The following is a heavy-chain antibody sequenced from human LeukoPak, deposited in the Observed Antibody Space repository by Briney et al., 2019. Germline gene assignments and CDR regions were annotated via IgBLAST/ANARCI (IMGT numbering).Heavy chain of an antibody. CDR3: ARGKGSGWTFDY. J-gene: IGHJ4*02. Sequence: SETLSLTCDVYGGSFSGYYWTWIRQPPGKGLEWIGEINHSGSANYNPSLKSRVTISVDTSKNQFSLKLTSVTAADTAVYYCARGKGSGWTFDYWGQGTLVTVSS. CDR1: GGSFSGYY. V-gene: IGHV4-34*01. D-gene: IGHD6-19*01. CDR2: INHSGSA.